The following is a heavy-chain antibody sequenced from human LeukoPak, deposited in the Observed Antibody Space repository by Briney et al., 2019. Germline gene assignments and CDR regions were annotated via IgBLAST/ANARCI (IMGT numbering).Heavy chain of an antibody. D-gene: IGHD4-23*01. CDR3: ARDLVELRWSLGYYYGMDV. CDR1: GYTFTSYG. Sequence: ASVKVSCKASGYTFTSYGISWVRQAPGQGLEWMGWISAYNGNTNYAQKLRGRVTMTTDTSTSTAYMELRSLRSDDTAVYYCARDLVELRWSLGYYYGMDVWGQGTTVTVSS. V-gene: IGHV1-18*01. CDR2: ISAYNGNT. J-gene: IGHJ6*02.